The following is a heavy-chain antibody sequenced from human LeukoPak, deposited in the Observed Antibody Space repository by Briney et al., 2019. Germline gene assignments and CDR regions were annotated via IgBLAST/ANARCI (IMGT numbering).Heavy chain of an antibody. CDR1: GGSITNYY. V-gene: IGHV4-59*08. Sequence: PSETLSLTCSVSGGSITNYYWSWIRQSPGKGLEWIGFIYNTGRTNYNPSLQSRVTMSIDTSKNQFSLKLSSVTAADTAVYYCARGQTGSTVAYVLHYFDYWGQGTLVTVSS. D-gene: IGHD4-23*01. CDR2: IYNTGRT. J-gene: IGHJ4*02. CDR3: ARGQTGSTVAYVLHYFDY.